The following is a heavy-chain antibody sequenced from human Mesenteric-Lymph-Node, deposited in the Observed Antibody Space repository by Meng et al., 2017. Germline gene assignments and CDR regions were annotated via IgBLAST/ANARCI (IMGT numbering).Heavy chain of an antibody. Sequence: QVQLVESGGALVKPGESLRLSCAASGFTFMDYYMSWVRQAPGKGLEWISYISSSAKTRYYADSVNGRFTISRDNAKNSLYLQMNSLRAEDTAVYYCASVARPWQYLVSWGQGTLVTVSS. V-gene: IGHV3-11*01. CDR1: GFTFMDYY. J-gene: IGHJ5*02. D-gene: IGHD6-13*01. CDR2: ISSSAKTR. CDR3: ASVARPWQYLVS.